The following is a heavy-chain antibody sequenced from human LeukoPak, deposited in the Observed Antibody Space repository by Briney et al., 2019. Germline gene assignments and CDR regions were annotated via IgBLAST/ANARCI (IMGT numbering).Heavy chain of an antibody. J-gene: IGHJ4*02. CDR2: MNPNSGNT. V-gene: IGHV1-8*01. D-gene: IGHD1-26*01. CDR1: GYTFTSYD. CDR3: ARGLQVGATSDY. Sequence: GASVKVSCKASGYTFTSYDINWVRQAPGQGLEWMGWMNPNSGNTGYAQKFQGRVTMTRNTSISTAYMEPSSLRSEDTAVYYCARGLQVGATSDYWGQGTLVTVSS.